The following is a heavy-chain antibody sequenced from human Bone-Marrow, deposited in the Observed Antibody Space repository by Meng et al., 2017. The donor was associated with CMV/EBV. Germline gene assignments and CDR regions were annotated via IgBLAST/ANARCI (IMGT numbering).Heavy chain of an antibody. CDR2: MNPNSGNT. J-gene: IGHJ4*02. Sequence: ASVKVSCKASGYTFTSYDINWVLQATGQGLEWMGWMNPNSGNTGYAQKFQGRVTMTRDTSISTAYMELSRLRSDDTAVYYCARVRQIVVVPEYYFDYWGQGTLVTVSS. CDR1: GYTFTSYD. D-gene: IGHD2-2*01. CDR3: ARVRQIVVVPEYYFDY. V-gene: IGHV1-8*01.